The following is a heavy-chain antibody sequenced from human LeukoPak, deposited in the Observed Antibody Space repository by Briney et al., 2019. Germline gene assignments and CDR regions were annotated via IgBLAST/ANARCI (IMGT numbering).Heavy chain of an antibody. CDR3: ARVGAYSGTYFPY. V-gene: IGHV1-2*02. Sequence: ASVKVSCKASGYTFTGYYMHWVRQAPGQGLEWMGWINANSGGTNYAQKFQGRVTMTRDTSISTAYMELSRLRSDDTAVYYCARVGAYSGTYFPYWGQGTLVTVSP. CDR1: GYTFTGYY. CDR2: INANSGGT. D-gene: IGHD1-26*01. J-gene: IGHJ4*02.